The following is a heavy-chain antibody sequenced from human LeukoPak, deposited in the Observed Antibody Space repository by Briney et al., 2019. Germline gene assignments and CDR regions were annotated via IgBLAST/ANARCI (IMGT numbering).Heavy chain of an antibody. Sequence: GGSLRLSCAASGFTFSSYWMSWVRQAPGKGLEWVANIKQDGSEKYYVDSVKGRFTISRDNAKNSLYLQMNSLRAEDTAVYYCARECGSGWYQNWIDPWGQGTLVTVSS. V-gene: IGHV3-7*01. CDR2: IKQDGSEK. D-gene: IGHD6-19*01. J-gene: IGHJ5*02. CDR3: ARECGSGWYQNWIDP. CDR1: GFTFSSYW.